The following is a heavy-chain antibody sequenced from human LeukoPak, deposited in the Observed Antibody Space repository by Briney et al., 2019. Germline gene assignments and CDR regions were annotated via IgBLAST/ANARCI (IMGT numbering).Heavy chain of an antibody. CDR1: GFTFSSYG. J-gene: IGHJ4*02. Sequence: AGGSLRLSCAASGFTFSSYGMHWVRQAPGKGLEWVAVIWYDGSNKYYADSVKGRFTISRDNSKNTLYLQMNSLRAEDTAVYYCARDRGVAVALDYWGQGTLVTVSS. V-gene: IGHV3-33*08. CDR3: ARDRGVAVALDY. CDR2: IWYDGSNK. D-gene: IGHD6-19*01.